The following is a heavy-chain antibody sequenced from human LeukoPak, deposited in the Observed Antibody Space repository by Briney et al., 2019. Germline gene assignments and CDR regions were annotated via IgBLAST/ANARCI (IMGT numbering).Heavy chain of an antibody. CDR3: ARLPYYDFWSGPFGP. CDR2: INHSGST. CDR1: GGSFSGYY. V-gene: IGHV4-34*01. D-gene: IGHD3-3*01. J-gene: IGHJ5*02. Sequence: PSETLSLTCAVYGGSFSGYYWSWIRQPPGKGLEWIGEINHSGSTNYNPSLKSRVTISVDTSKNQFSLKLSSVTAADTAVYYCARLPYYDFWSGPFGPWGQGTLVTVSS.